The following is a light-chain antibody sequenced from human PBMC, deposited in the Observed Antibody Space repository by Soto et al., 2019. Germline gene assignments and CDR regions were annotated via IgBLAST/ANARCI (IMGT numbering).Light chain of an antibody. J-gene: IGLJ1*01. CDR3: CSYAGSSTYV. CDR2: EDT. CDR1: SSDVGNYDF. Sequence: QSALTQPASVSGSPGQSITISCTGTSSDVGNYDFVSWYQQHPGKAPRLMIYEDTKRPSGVTYRFSGSKSGNTASLAISGLQAEDEADYYCCSYAGSSTYVFGTGTKVTVL. V-gene: IGLV2-23*01.